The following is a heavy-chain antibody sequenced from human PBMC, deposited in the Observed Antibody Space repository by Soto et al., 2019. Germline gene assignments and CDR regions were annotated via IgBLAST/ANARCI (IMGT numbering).Heavy chain of an antibody. J-gene: IGHJ6*02. Sequence: GASVKVSCKASGYTFTDYPIYWVRQAPGQRLEWMGLINAGNGNTKYSQNFQGRVTISRDISASTSYIELNSLRSEDTAVYYCAKGMEAYNYAMDVWGQGTTVTVSS. CDR1: GYTFTDYP. D-gene: IGHD3-3*01. CDR3: AKGMEAYNYAMDV. V-gene: IGHV1-3*01. CDR2: INAGNGNT.